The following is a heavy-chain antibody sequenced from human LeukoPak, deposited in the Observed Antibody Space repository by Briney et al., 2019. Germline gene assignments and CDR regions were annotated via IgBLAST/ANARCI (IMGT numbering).Heavy chain of an antibody. V-gene: IGHV4-39*07. CDR1: GGSISSSSYY. Sequence: SETLSLTCTVSGGSISSSSYYWGWIRQPPGKGLEWIGSIYYSGSTYYNPSLKSRVTISVDTSKNQFSLKLSSVTAADTAVYYCARKGYTVATTKGPQYYFDYWGQGTLVTVSS. CDR2: IYYSGST. CDR3: ARKGYTVATTKGPQYYFDY. D-gene: IGHD5-12*01. J-gene: IGHJ4*02.